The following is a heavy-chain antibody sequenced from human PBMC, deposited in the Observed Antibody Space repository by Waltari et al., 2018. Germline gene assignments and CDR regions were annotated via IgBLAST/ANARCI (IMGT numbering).Heavy chain of an antibody. J-gene: IGHJ4*02. CDR2: IYTSGST. V-gene: IGHV4-61*02. CDR1: GGSISSGSYY. Sequence: QVQLQESGPGLVKPSQTLSLTCTVPGGSISSGSYYWSWIRQPAGKGLEWIGRIYTSGSTNYNPSLKSRVTISVDTSKSQFSLKLSSVTAADTAVYYCARDVKYFDYWGQGTLVTVSS. CDR3: ARDVKYFDY.